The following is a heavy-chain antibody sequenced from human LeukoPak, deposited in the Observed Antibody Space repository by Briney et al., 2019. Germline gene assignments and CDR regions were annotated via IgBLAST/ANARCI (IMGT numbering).Heavy chain of an antibody. CDR2: ISWNSGSI. CDR3: ARFNGDYYGMDV. V-gene: IGHV3-9*01. Sequence: PGRSLRLSCAPSGFTFDDYAMHWVRQAPGKGLEWVSGISWNSGSIGYADSVKGRFTISRDNAKNSLYLQMNSLRDEDTAFYYCARFNGDYYGMDVWGQGTTVTVSS. CDR1: GFTFDDYA. J-gene: IGHJ6*02. D-gene: IGHD4-17*01.